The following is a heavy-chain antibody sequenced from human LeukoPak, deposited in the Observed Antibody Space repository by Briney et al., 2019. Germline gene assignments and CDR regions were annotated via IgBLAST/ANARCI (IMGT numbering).Heavy chain of an antibody. J-gene: IGHJ4*02. D-gene: IGHD6-19*01. Sequence: SVKVSCKASGGTFSSYAISWVRQAPGQGLEWMGRIIPIFGTANYAQKFQGRVTITTDESTSTAYMELSSLRSEDTAVYYCAKTPVPGIAVAEDYWCQGTLVTVSS. CDR2: IIPIFGTA. V-gene: IGHV1-69*05. CDR3: AKTPVPGIAVAEDY. CDR1: GGTFSSYA.